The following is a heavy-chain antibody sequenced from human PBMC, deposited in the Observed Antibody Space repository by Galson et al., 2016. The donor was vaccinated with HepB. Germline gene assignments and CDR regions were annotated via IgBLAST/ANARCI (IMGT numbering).Heavy chain of an antibody. CDR3: TRERIMITYGGVQAGDD. CDR1: GYTFTYHY. Sequence: SVKVSCTASGYTFTYHYIHWVRQAPGQGLEWVGWINPHSNLKNYAQKLQGRIIMTRDKSINTDYMELDRLTSDDSAIYYCTRERIMITYGGVQAGDDWGQGTLVAVSS. V-gene: IGHV1-2*02. CDR2: INPHSNLK. J-gene: IGHJ4*02. D-gene: IGHD3-16*01.